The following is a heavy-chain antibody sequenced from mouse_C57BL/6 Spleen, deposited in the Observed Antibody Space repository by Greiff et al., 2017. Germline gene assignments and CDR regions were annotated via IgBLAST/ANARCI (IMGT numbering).Heavy chain of an antibody. V-gene: IGHV5-9-1*02. CDR1: GFTFSSYA. Sequence: EVQGVESGEGLVKPGRSLKLSCAASGFTFSSYAMSWVRQTPEKRLEWVAYISSGGDYIYYADTVKGRFTISRDNARNTLYLQMSSLKSEDTAMYYCTRDPEDYAMDYWGQGTSVTVSS. CDR2: ISSGGDYI. CDR3: TRDPEDYAMDY. J-gene: IGHJ4*01.